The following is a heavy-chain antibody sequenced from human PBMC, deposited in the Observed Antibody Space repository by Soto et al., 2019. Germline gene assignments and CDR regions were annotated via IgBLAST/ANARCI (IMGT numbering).Heavy chain of an antibody. J-gene: IGHJ6*02. CDR2: IIPIFGTA. D-gene: IGHD2-15*01. CDR1: GGTFSSYA. V-gene: IGHV1-69*06. CDR3: ARCLGLSVVAAIGHYGMDV. Sequence: SVKVSCKASGGTFSSYAISWVRQAPGQGLEWMGGIIPIFGTANYAQKFQGRVTITADKSTSTAYMELSSLRSEDTAVYYCARCLGLSVVAAIGHYGMDVWGQGTTVTVSS.